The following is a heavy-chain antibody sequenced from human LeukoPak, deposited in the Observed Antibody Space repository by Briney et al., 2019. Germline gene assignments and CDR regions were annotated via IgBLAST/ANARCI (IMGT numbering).Heavy chain of an antibody. J-gene: IGHJ4*02. D-gene: IGHD6-6*01. V-gene: IGHV4-59*01. Sequence: PSETLSLTCTVSGGSISSYYWSWIRQPPGKGLEWIGYIYYSGSTSYNPSLKSRVTISVDTSKNQFSLKPTSVTAADTAFYYCARGRAIAARDYWGQGTLVTVSS. CDR1: GGSISSYY. CDR3: ARGRAIAARDY. CDR2: IYYSGST.